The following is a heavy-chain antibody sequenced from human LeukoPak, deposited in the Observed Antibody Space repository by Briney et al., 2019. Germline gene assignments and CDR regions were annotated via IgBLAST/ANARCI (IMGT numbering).Heavy chain of an antibody. D-gene: IGHD1-26*01. J-gene: IGHJ4*02. CDR3: ALSPQWELSVY. Sequence: SETLSLTCAVYGGSFSGYYWSWIRQPPGKGLEWIGEIYHSGSTNYNPSLKSRVTISVDKSKNQFSLKLSSVTAADTAVYYCALSPQWELSVYWGQGTLVTVSS. CDR2: IYHSGST. CDR1: GGSFSGYY. V-gene: IGHV4-34*01.